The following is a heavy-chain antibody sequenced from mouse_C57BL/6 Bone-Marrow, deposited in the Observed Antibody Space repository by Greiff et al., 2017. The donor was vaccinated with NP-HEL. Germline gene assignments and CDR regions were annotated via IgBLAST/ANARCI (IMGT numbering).Heavy chain of an antibody. CDR1: GFNIKDYY. CDR3: ASDCGNSYFDY. D-gene: IGHD1-1*01. CDR2: IDPEGGGT. Sequence: VQLQQSGAELVKPGASVKLSCTASGFNIKDYYMHWVKQRTEQGLEWIGRIDPEGGGTKYAPQFQGKATLTADTSSSTAYLQLSSLTSEDTAVYYCASDCGNSYFDYWGQGTTLTVSS. V-gene: IGHV14-2*01. J-gene: IGHJ2*01.